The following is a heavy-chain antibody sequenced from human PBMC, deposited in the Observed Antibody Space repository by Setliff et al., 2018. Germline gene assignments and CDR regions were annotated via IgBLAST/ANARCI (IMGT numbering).Heavy chain of an antibody. Sequence: GGSLRLSCAASGFTFSSYWMHWVRQAPGKGLVWVSRINSDGSSTSYADSVKGRFTISRDNAKNTVYLQMNSLRVEDTAVYYCARDPISGSYYVTHNWFDPWGQGTLVTVSS. V-gene: IGHV3-74*01. CDR1: GFTFSSYW. D-gene: IGHD3-10*01. CDR3: ARDPISGSYYVTHNWFDP. J-gene: IGHJ5*02. CDR2: INSDGSST.